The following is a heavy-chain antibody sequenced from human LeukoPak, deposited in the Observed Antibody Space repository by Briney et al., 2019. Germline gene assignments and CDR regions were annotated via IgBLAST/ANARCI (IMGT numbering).Heavy chain of an antibody. CDR3: ARQGRWLQPTGFDY. D-gene: IGHD5-24*01. V-gene: IGHV4-34*01. CDR2: INHSGST. J-gene: IGHJ4*02. Sequence: PSETLSLTCAVYGGSFSGYYWSWIRQPPGKGLEWIGEINHSGSTNYNPSLKSRVTISVDTSKNQFSLKLSSVTAADTAVYYCARQGRWLQPTGFDYWGQGTLVTVSS. CDR1: GGSFSGYY.